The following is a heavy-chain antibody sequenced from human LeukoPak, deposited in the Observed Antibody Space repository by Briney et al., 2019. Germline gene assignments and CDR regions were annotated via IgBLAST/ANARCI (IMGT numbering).Heavy chain of an antibody. D-gene: IGHD3-10*01. CDR2: IFGNGDTT. Sequence: GMSLRLSCAASGFSFSSYAMNWVRQAPGKGVEWVSIIFGNGDTTYYADSVKGRFTVSRDNSKDTLYLQMNDLRPGDTAIYYCAKRNTMVRGGPCFDYWGQGLLVTVSS. CDR3: AKRNTMVRGGPCFDY. V-gene: IGHV3-23*01. J-gene: IGHJ4*02. CDR1: GFSFSSYA.